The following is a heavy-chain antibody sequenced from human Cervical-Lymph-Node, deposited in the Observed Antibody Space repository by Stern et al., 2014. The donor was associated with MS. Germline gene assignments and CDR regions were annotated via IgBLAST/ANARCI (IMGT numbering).Heavy chain of an antibody. V-gene: IGHV3-33*01. J-gene: IGHJ4*02. D-gene: IGHD6-13*01. CDR3: ASAYSSSHYYFDY. CDR2: IWYDGSNP. CDR1: GFSFSRYA. Sequence: DQLVESGGGVVQPGRSLRLSCAASGFSFSRYAMHWVRQAPGKGLEWVALIWYDGSNPYYADSVTTRFPIPRDNFKNTLYLQMTSLRAEDTAVYYCASAYSSSHYYFDYWGQGTLVTVSS.